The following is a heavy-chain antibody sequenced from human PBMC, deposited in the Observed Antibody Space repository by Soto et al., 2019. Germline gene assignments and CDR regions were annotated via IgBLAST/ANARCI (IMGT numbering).Heavy chain of an antibody. Sequence: QVQLVESGGGVVQPGRSLRLSCAASGFTFSSYGMHWVRQAPGKGLEWVAVISYDGSNEYYAESVKGRFTISRDNTKNTLYLQMNSMRGENTAVYYWAKDRIAGAGLGGYYYGIDVWGQGTTVTVSS. CDR1: GFTFSSYG. J-gene: IGHJ6*02. CDR2: ISYDGSNE. CDR3: AKDRIAGAGLGGYYYGIDV. D-gene: IGHD6-13*01. V-gene: IGHV3-30*18.